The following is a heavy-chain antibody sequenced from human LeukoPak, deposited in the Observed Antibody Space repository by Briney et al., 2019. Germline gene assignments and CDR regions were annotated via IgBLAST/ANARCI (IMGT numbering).Heavy chain of an antibody. CDR2: ISYDGSNK. Sequence: GGSLRLSCAASGFTVSSNYMSWVRQAPGKGLEWVAVISYDGSNKYYADSVKGRFTISRDNSKNTLYLQMNSLRAEDTAVYYCARASKLRYFDWLLNWFDPWGQGTLVTVSS. CDR1: GFTVSSNY. D-gene: IGHD3-9*01. J-gene: IGHJ5*02. CDR3: ARASKLRYFDWLLNWFDP. V-gene: IGHV3-30-3*01.